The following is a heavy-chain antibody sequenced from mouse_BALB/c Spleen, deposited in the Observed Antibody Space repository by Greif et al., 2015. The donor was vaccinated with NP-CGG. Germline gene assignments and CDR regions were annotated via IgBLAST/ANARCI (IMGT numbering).Heavy chain of an antibody. V-gene: IGHV7-3*02. D-gene: IGHD2-14*01. J-gene: IGHJ4*01. CDR3: ARVHRYDAAMDY. Sequence: EVQLVESGGGLVQPGGSLRLSCATSGFTLTDYYMSWVRQPPGKALEWLGFIRNKANGYTTEYSASVKGRFTISRDNSQSILYLQMNTLRAEDSATYYCARVHRYDAAMDYWGQGTSVTVSS. CDR2: IRNKANGYTT. CDR1: GFTLTDYY.